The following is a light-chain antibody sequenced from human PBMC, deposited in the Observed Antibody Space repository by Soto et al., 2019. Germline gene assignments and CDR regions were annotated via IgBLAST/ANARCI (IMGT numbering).Light chain of an antibody. V-gene: IGKV1-5*03. Sequence: DIQMTQSPSTLSASVGDRVTITCRASQAISSWLAWYQQKPGKAPKLLIYRASNLQSGVPSRFSGSESGTEFTLTISSLQPDDSATYYCQQYSSYWTFGQGTKVEIK. CDR2: RAS. CDR1: QAISSW. J-gene: IGKJ1*01. CDR3: QQYSSYWT.